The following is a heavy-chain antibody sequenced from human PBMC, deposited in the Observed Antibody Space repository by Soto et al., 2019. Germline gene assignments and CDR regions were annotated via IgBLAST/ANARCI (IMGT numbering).Heavy chain of an antibody. CDR1: GFSLSTSEVV. Sequence: QITLKESGPTLVKPTQTITLTCTFSGFSLSTSEVVVGWILQPPGNALKWLALIYWDDDKRYSPSLKSRLTITKDTSKNLVVLTMSNIDPVDTATYYCAHGYCSDGSCPHDAFDIWGQGRMVIVSS. CDR2: IYWDDDK. J-gene: IGHJ3*02. CDR3: AHGYCSDGSCPHDAFDI. D-gene: IGHD2-15*01. V-gene: IGHV2-5*02.